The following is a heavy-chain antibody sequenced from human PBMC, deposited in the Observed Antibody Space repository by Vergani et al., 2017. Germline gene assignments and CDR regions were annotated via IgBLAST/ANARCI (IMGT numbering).Heavy chain of an antibody. CDR1: GFIFSSYG. CDR2: ISYDGSNK. Sequence: QVQLVESGGGVVQPGRSLRLSCAASGFIFSSYGMHWVRQAPGKGLEWVAVISYDGSNKYYADSVKGRFTISRDNSKNTLYLQMNSLRAEDTAVYYCARVNPYQTAHDYWGQGTLVTVSS. D-gene: IGHD2-2*01. CDR3: ARVNPYQTAHDY. V-gene: IGHV3-30*03. J-gene: IGHJ4*02.